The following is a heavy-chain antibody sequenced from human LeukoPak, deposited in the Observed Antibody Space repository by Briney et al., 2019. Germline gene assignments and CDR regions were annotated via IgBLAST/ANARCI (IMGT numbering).Heavy chain of an antibody. CDR1: GFTFSSYA. CDR2: ISGSGGST. J-gene: IGHJ6*03. Sequence: PGGSLRLSCAASGFTFSSYAMSWVRQAPGKGLEWVSAISGSGGSTYYADSVKGRFTISRDNSKNTLYLQMNSLRAEDTAVDYCAKRNDFWSGPYYYYYMDVWGKGTTVTVSS. CDR3: AKRNDFWSGPYYYYYMDV. D-gene: IGHD3-3*01. V-gene: IGHV3-23*01.